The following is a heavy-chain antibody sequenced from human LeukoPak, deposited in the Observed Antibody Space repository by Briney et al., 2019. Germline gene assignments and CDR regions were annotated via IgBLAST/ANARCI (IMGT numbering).Heavy chain of an antibody. CDR3: ARGTLRGYNGAYGTDV. D-gene: IGHD5-24*01. Sequence: SETLSLTCTVSGGSISSYYWSWIRQPPGKGLEWIGYIYNSGSTNYNPSLQSRVTISADTSKNHFSLSLSSVTAADTALYYCARGTLRGYNGAYGTDVWGQGTTVTVSS. CDR1: GGSISSYY. J-gene: IGHJ6*02. V-gene: IGHV4-59*01. CDR2: IYNSGST.